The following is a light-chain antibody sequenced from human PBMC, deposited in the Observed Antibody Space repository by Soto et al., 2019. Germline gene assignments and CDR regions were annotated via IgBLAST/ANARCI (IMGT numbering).Light chain of an antibody. Sequence: QSVLTQPASVSGSPGQSITISCTGTSSDVGSYNLVSWYQHHPGKAHKLMIYEVSKRPSGVSNRLSGSKSGNTASLTISGLQAEDEADYYCCSYAGSSTLVFGTGTKVTVL. V-gene: IGLV2-23*02. CDR1: SSDVGSYNL. CDR2: EVS. CDR3: CSYAGSSTLV. J-gene: IGLJ1*01.